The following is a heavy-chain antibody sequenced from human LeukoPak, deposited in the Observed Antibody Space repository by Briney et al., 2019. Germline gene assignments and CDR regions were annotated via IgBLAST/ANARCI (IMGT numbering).Heavy chain of an antibody. CDR3: ARTRSGGYYNPYYFDY. Sequence: GESLKISCKGSGYSFTDYWISWVRQMPGKGLEWMGRIDPSDSYTNYSPSFRGHVTISSDMSITTAYLQWSSLEASDTAIYYCARTRSGGYYNPYYFDYWGQGSLVTVSS. CDR2: IDPSDSYT. V-gene: IGHV5-10-1*01. CDR1: GYSFTDYW. J-gene: IGHJ4*02. D-gene: IGHD3-10*01.